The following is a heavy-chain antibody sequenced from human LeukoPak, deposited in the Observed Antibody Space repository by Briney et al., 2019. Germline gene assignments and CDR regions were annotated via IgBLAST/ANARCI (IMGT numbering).Heavy chain of an antibody. Sequence: GGSLRLSCAASGFTFSSYAMHWVRQAPGKGLEYVSAILSNGGSTYYANSVKGRFTISRDNSKNTLYLQMGSLRAEDMAVYYCARDPEQVAGSDYYYYYYMDVWGKGTTVTVSS. CDR1: GFTFSSYA. CDR3: ARDPEQVAGSDYYYYYYMDV. V-gene: IGHV3-64*01. CDR2: ILSNGGST. D-gene: IGHD6-19*01. J-gene: IGHJ6*03.